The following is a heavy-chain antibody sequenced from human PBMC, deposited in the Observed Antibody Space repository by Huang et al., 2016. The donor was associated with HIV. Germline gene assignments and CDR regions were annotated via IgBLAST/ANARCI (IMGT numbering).Heavy chain of an antibody. CDR3: AMAYYYGSGSDSSYNSYYGMDV. J-gene: IGHJ6*02. CDR1: GGSVRSGSFF. CDR2: VYSRWSTV. Sequence: QVQLQESGPGLVKPSETLSLTCSVSGGSVRSGSFFWRWVRQPPGKALEWMGYVYSRWSTVNYNPSLKSRASILVDTSKNQFSLELNSVTAADTGVYYCAMAYYYGSGSDSSYNSYYGMDVWGQGTTVTVSS. D-gene: IGHD3-10*01. V-gene: IGHV4-61*01.